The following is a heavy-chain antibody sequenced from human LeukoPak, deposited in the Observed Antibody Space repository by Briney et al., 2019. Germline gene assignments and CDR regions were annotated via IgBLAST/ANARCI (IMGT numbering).Heavy chain of an antibody. CDR1: GFTFSSYE. Sequence: GGSLRLSCAASGFTFSSYEMNWVRQAPGKGLEWVSYISSSGSTIYYADSVKGRFTISRDSSKNTVHLQMNILRAEDTAIYYCTKDRRQHYYASGSYLNWFDPWGQGTLVTVSS. CDR2: ISSSGSTI. D-gene: IGHD3-10*01. V-gene: IGHV3-48*03. J-gene: IGHJ5*02. CDR3: TKDRRQHYYASGSYLNWFDP.